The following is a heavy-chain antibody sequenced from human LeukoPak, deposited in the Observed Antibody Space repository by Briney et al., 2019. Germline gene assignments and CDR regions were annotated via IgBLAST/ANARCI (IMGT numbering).Heavy chain of an antibody. CDR1: GFTVSSNY. V-gene: IGHV3-66*02. D-gene: IGHD3-3*01. J-gene: IGHJ4*02. CDR2: IYSGGST. CDR3: ARDQSGFLEWPF. Sequence: GGSLRLSCAASGFTVSSNYMNWVRQAPGKGLEWVSVIYSGGSTYYADSVKGRFTISRDNSKNTLYLQMNSLRAEETAVYYCARDQSGFLEWPFWGQGTLVTVSS.